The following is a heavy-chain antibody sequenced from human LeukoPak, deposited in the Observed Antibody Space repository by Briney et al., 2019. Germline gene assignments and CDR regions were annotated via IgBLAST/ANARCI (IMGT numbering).Heavy chain of an antibody. D-gene: IGHD3-22*01. CDR1: GFTFSSCA. CDR3: AKDPTDFDSNGQTYFDY. Sequence: GGSLRLSCAASGFTFSSCAMNWVRQAPGKGLEWVSGISGSGGTTHYADSVRGRFTISRDNSKNTLHLQMNGLRAEDTAVYYCAKDPTDFDSNGQTYFDYWGQGTLVTVSS. J-gene: IGHJ4*02. V-gene: IGHV3-23*01. CDR2: ISGSGGTT.